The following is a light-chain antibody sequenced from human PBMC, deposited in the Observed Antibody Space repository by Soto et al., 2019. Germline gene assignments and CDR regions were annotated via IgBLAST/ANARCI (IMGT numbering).Light chain of an antibody. J-gene: IGKJ1*01. CDR3: QHYNNYPWT. Sequence: DIQMTQSPSTLSASVGDRVTITCRASQSISSSLAWYQQKPGKAPKLLTYDASSLETGVPSRFSGSGSGTEFTLTISSLQPDDFATYYCQHYNNYPWTFGQGTKVDI. CDR1: QSISSS. V-gene: IGKV1-5*01. CDR2: DAS.